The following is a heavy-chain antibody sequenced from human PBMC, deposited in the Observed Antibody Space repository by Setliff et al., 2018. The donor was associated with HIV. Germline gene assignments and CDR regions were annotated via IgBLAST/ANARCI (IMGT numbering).Heavy chain of an antibody. V-gene: IGHV3-23*01. CDR2: ISGSGGST. D-gene: IGHD2-15*01. CDR3: ACLVYCSGGSCYGNDF. CDR1: GFTFSSYA. Sequence: GASLKISCAASGFTFSSYAMSWVRQAPGKGLEWVSTISGSGGSTYYADSVKGRFTISRDNSKNTLYLQMNSLRAEDTAVYYCACLVYCSGGSCYGNDFWGQGTLVTVSS. J-gene: IGHJ4*02.